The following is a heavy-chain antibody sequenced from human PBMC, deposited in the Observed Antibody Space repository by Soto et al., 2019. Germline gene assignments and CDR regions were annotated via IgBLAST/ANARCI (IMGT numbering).Heavy chain of an antibody. Sequence: SLRLSCAASGFTFSLHAMHWVRQAPGKGLEWVVVISYDGSNKYYADSVKGRFTISRDNSNNTQYLQMNSLRAEDTAVYYCARERAVAGTFDYWGQGXLVTVYS. CDR1: GFTFSLHA. CDR2: ISYDGSNK. V-gene: IGHV3-30-3*01. CDR3: ARERAVAGTFDY. J-gene: IGHJ4*02. D-gene: IGHD6-19*01.